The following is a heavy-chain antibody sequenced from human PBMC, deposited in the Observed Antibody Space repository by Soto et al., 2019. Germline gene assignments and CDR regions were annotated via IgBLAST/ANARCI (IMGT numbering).Heavy chain of an antibody. Sequence: EVDLVESGEGLAQPGRSLRLSCVASGFTFDDHGMHWVRQIPGRGLEWVSGISWNSGSIGYAESVKGRFTIFRDNAKNSLYLEMNSLRQEDTALYYCVRDTSSGWHLKDHWGQGVQVSVSS. CDR3: VRDTSSGWHLKDH. CDR2: ISWNSGSI. CDR1: GFTFDDHG. V-gene: IGHV3-9*01. D-gene: IGHD3-9*01. J-gene: IGHJ4*02.